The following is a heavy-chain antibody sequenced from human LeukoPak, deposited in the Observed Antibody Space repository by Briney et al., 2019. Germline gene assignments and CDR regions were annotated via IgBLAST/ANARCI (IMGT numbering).Heavy chain of an antibody. V-gene: IGHV4-59*08. CDR3: GGGSYRPIFDY. J-gene: IGHJ4*02. Sequence: PSETLSLTCTVSGGSISSYYWSWIRQPPGKGLEWIGYISYIGSTNYNPSLKSRVTISVDTSKNQFSLKLSSVTAADTAVYYCGGGSYRPIFDYWGQGTLVTVSS. CDR2: ISYIGST. D-gene: IGHD3-16*02. CDR1: GGSISSYY.